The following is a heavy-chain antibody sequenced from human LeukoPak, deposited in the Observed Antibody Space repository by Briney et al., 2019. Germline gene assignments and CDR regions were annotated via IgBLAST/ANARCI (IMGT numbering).Heavy chain of an antibody. D-gene: IGHD3-22*01. J-gene: IGHJ4*02. V-gene: IGHV3-21*01. CDR3: ARHVVALGFDY. Sequence: GGSLRLSCAASGFIVSSNYMSWVRQAPGKGLEWVSSITTSSSYIYYADSVKGRFTISRDNAKNSLYLQMNSLRAEDTAVYYCARHVVALGFDYWGQGTLVTVSS. CDR2: ITTSSSYI. CDR1: GFIVSSNY.